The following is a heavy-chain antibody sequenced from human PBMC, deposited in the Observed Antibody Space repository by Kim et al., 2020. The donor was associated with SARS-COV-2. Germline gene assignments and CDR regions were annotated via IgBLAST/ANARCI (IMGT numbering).Heavy chain of an antibody. CDR3: AKYDSSGYYSYYFDY. J-gene: IGHJ4*02. D-gene: IGHD3-22*01. Sequence: SVKGRFTISRDNTKNTLYLQMNSLRAEDTAVYYCAKYDSSGYYSYYFDYWGQGTLVTVSS. V-gene: IGHV3-23*01.